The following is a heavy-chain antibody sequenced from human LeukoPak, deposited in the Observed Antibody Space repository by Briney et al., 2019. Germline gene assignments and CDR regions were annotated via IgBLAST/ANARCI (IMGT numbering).Heavy chain of an antibody. V-gene: IGHV1-18*01. CDR1: GYTFTSYG. CDR3: ARDGAAYSGSYEGFDP. Sequence: ASVKVSCKASGYTFTSYGISWVRQAPGQGLEWMGWISAYNGNTNYAQKLQGRVTMTTDTSTSTAYMELRSLRSDDTAVYYCARDGAAYSGSYEGFDPWGQGTLVTVSS. D-gene: IGHD3-16*01. CDR2: ISAYNGNT. J-gene: IGHJ5*02.